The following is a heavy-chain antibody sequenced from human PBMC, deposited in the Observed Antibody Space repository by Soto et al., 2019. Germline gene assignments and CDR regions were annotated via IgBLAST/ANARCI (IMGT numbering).Heavy chain of an antibody. D-gene: IGHD3-10*01. CDR1: GYTFTSYD. Sequence: QVQLVQSGAEVKKPGASVKVSCKASGYTFTSYDINWVRQATGQGLEWMGWMNPNSGNTGYAQKFQGRVTMTRNTSISTAYMELSSLRSEDTAVYYCARHLAPRAVQGVMWGYWGQGTLVTVSS. V-gene: IGHV1-8*01. CDR2: MNPNSGNT. J-gene: IGHJ4*02. CDR3: ARHLAPRAVQGVMWGY.